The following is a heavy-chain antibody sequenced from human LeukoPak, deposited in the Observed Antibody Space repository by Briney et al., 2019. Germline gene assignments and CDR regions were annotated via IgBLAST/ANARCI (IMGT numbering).Heavy chain of an antibody. CDR1: VGSFSGYY. D-gene: IGHD4-17*01. CDR2: INHSGST. V-gene: IGHV4-34*01. J-gene: IGHJ6*04. CDR3: ARSYGDYVYYGMDV. Sequence: SETLSLPCAVYVGSFSGYYWSWLRQPPGKGVEWIGEINHSGSTNYNPSLKSRVTISVDTSKNQFSLKLSSVTAADTAVYYCARSYGDYVYYGMDVWGKGTTVTVSS.